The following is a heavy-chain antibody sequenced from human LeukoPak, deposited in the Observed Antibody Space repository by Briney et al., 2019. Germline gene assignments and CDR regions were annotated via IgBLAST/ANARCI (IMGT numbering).Heavy chain of an antibody. Sequence: GGSLRLSCAASGFNFSIYGMNWVRQAPGKGLEWVAFIRYDGSDKYYADSVKGRFTISRDNSKNTVYLQMNSLRAEDTAMYYCAKDLWGVTTRWYFDLWGRGTLVTVSS. CDR2: IRYDGSDK. V-gene: IGHV3-30*02. CDR3: AKDLWGVTTRWYFDL. D-gene: IGHD4-17*01. CDR1: GFNFSIYG. J-gene: IGHJ2*01.